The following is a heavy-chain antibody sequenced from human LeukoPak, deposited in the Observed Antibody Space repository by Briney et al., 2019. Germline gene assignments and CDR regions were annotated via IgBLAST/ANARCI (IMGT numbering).Heavy chain of an antibody. J-gene: IGHJ4*02. D-gene: IGHD6-19*01. CDR1: GFTFSSFG. V-gene: IGHV3-30*18. CDR3: AKEPYSSAYYFDY. CDR2: ISYVGSNK. Sequence: GGSLRLSCAASGFTFSSFGMDWVRQAPGKGLEWVAVISYVGSNKYYGNSGKGRFTISRDNSTHTLYLQMNSLRAEDTAVYYCAKEPYSSAYYFDYGGQGTLATVSS.